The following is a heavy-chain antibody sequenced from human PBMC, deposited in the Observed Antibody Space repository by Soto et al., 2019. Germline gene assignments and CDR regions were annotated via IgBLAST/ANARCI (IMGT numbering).Heavy chain of an antibody. V-gene: IGHV4-31*03. CDR3: AREIYCSSTSCPYYYYGMDV. J-gene: IGHJ6*02. Sequence: KTSETLSLTCTVSGGSITSGGYYWTWIRQHPGKGLEWIACIYYSGTTSYSPSLRSRLTIPVDTSKSQFPLKLTSVTAADTAVYYCAREIYCSSTSCPYYYYGMDVWGQGTTVTVSS. D-gene: IGHD2-2*01. CDR2: IYYSGTT. CDR1: GGSITSGGYY.